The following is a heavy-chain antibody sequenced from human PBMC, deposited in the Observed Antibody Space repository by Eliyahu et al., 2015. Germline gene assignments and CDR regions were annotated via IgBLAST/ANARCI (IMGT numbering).Heavy chain of an antibody. CDR3: ARVHNSDWNAFEI. J-gene: IGHJ3*02. V-gene: IGHV4-34*02. D-gene: IGHD6-19*01. Sequence: QVQLQQWGAGLLRPSETLSLTCAVYXAXFRGNYWSWIRQPPGKGLEWIGEIDYRGSTNYNPSLKSRVTISLDTAKTQFSLQLTSVTAADTAVYYCARVHNSDWNAFEIWGQGTLVTVSS. CDR2: IDYRGST. CDR1: XAXFRGNY.